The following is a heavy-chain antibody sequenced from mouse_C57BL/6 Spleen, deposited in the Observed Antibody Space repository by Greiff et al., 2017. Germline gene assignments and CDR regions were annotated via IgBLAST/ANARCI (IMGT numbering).Heavy chain of an antibody. D-gene: IGHD3-2*02. V-gene: IGHV5-4*01. J-gene: IGHJ2*01. CDR2: ISDGGSYT. CDR3: ARDSSGDY. CDR1: GFTFSSYA. Sequence: EVQLVESGGGLVKPGGSLKLSCAASGFTFSSYAMSWVRQTPEKRLEWVATISDGGSYTYYPDNVKGRFTISRDNAKNNLYLQMSHLKSEDTAMYYCARDSSGDYWGQGTTLTVSS.